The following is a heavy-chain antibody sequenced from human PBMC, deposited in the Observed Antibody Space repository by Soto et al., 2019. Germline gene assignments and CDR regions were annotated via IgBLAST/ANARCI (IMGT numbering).Heavy chain of an antibody. D-gene: IGHD1-1*01. CDR2: IYSGGST. CDR3: ARAVAGESYYYYYMDV. Sequence: EAQLVESGGGLVQPGGSLRLSCAASGFTVSSNYMSWVRQAPGKGLEWVSVIYSGGSTYYADSVKGRFTISRDNSKNTLYLQMNSLRAEDTAVYYCARAVAGESYYYYYMDVWGKGTTVTVSS. J-gene: IGHJ6*03. CDR1: GFTVSSNY. V-gene: IGHV3-66*01.